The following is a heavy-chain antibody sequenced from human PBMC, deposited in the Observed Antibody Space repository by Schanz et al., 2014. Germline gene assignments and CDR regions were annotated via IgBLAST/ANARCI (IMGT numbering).Heavy chain of an antibody. CDR2: IWSDGSTK. Sequence: QVQMVESGGGVVQPGRSLRLSCAASGFAFSVYGMHWVRQAPGKGPEWVAVIWSDGSTKYYADSVKGRFTISRDNSKNTLYLQMNSLRADDTAVYFCARDFDDRRGYGSGYCLGDCMDVWGQGTTVTVSS. J-gene: IGHJ6*02. V-gene: IGHV3-33*01. CDR1: GFAFSVYG. D-gene: IGHD3-10*01. CDR3: ARDFDDRRGYGSGYCLGDCMDV.